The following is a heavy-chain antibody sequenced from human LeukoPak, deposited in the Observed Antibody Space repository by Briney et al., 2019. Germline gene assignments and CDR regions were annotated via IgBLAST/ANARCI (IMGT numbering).Heavy chain of an antibody. V-gene: IGHV3-33*06. CDR3: AKADRITMIVVGMIITTEEYYFDY. CDR2: IWYDGSNK. D-gene: IGHD3-22*01. J-gene: IGHJ4*02. Sequence: QPGRSLRLSCAASGFTFSSYGMPWVRQAPGKGLEWVAVIWYDGSNKYYADSVKGRFTISRDNSKNTLYLQMNSLRAEDTAVYYCAKADRITMIVVGMIITTEEYYFDYWGQGTLVTVSS. CDR1: GFTFSSYG.